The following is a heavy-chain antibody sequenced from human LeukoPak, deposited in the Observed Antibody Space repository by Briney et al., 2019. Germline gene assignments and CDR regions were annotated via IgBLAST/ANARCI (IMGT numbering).Heavy chain of an antibody. J-gene: IGHJ4*02. CDR1: GYTFTGYY. CDR2: INPNSGGT. Sequence: GASVKVSCKASGYTFTGYYIHWVRQVPGQGLEWMGWINPNSGGTNDAQKFQDRVTMTRDTSISTAFMELSRLTFDDTAVYYCAKDLGGYSYGYDSWGQGTLVTVSS. D-gene: IGHD5-18*01. V-gene: IGHV1-2*02. CDR3: AKDLGGYSYGYDS.